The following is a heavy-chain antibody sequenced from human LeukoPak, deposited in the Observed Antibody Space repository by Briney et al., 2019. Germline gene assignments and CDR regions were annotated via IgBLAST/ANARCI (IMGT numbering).Heavy chain of an antibody. V-gene: IGHV1-18*01. CDR2: ISAYNGNT. J-gene: IGHJ4*02. Sequence: ASVKVSCKASGYTFTSYGISWVRQAPGQGLEWMGWISAYNGNTNYAQKLQGRVTMTTDTSTSTAYMELRSLRSDDTAVYYCARVPGVVVITEGGYWGQGTLVTVSS. D-gene: IGHD3-22*01. CDR3: ARVPGVVVITEGGY. CDR1: GYTFTSYG.